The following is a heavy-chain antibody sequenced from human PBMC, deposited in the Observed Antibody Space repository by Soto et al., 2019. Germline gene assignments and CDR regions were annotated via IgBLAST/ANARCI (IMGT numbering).Heavy chain of an antibody. J-gene: IGHJ6*03. Sequence: SETLSLTCTVSGGSISSYYWSWIRQPPGKGLEWIGYIYYSGSTNYNPSLKSRVTISVDTSKNQFSLELSSVTAADTAVYYCARQGTMVRGVIIEYYYYMDVWGKGTTVTVSS. D-gene: IGHD3-10*01. V-gene: IGHV4-59*08. CDR3: ARQGTMVRGVIIEYYYYMDV. CDR1: GGSISSYY. CDR2: IYYSGST.